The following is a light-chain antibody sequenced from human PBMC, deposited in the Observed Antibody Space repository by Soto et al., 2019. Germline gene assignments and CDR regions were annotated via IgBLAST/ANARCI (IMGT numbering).Light chain of an antibody. CDR3: QQYNSYPIT. CDR1: QSISSW. Sequence: DVQMTQSPSTLSASVGDRVTITCRASQSISSWLAWDQQKTGKAPKSLIYKASGLESGVTSRFRDAGTGTEVTLTISSLQPDDFATYYCQQYNSYPITFGQATRLEIK. CDR2: KAS. J-gene: IGKJ5*01. V-gene: IGKV1-5*03.